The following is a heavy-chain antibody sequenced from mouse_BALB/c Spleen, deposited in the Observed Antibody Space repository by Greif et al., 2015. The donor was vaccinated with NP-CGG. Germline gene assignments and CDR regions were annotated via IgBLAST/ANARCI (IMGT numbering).Heavy chain of an antibody. CDR1: GYTFTSYT. J-gene: IGHJ4*01. V-gene: IGHV1-4*01. CDR3: ARSRLLWPAMDY. CDR2: INPSSGYT. Sequence: QVQLQQSGAELARPGASVKMSCKASGYTFTSYTMHWVKQRPGQGLEWIGYINPSSGYTNYNQKFKDKATLTADKSSSTAYMQLSSLTSEVSAVYYFARSRLLWPAMDYGGQGTSVTVSS. D-gene: IGHD2-1*01.